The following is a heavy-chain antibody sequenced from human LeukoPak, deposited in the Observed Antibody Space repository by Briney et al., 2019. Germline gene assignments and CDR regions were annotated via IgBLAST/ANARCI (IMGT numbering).Heavy chain of an antibody. D-gene: IGHD6-6*01. Sequence: SETLSLTCAVYGRSFSGYYWSWIRQPPGKGLEWIGEINHSGSTNYNPSLKSRVTISVDTSKNQFSLKLSSVTAADTAVYYCARGYSSSSNYYYMDVWGKGTTVTVSS. CDR2: INHSGST. J-gene: IGHJ6*03. CDR1: GRSFSGYY. V-gene: IGHV4-34*01. CDR3: ARGYSSSSNYYYMDV.